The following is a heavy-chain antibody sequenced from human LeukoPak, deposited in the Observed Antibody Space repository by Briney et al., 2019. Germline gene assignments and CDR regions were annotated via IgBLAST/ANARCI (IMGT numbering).Heavy chain of an antibody. Sequence: SVKVSCKASGGTFSSYAISWVRQAPGQGLEWMGRIIPILGIANYAQKFQGRVTITADKSTSTAYMELSSLRSEDTAVYYCATVLLLYYYDSSGYSPTFDYWGQGTLVTVSS. CDR2: IIPILGIA. CDR3: ATVLLLYYYDSSGYSPTFDY. J-gene: IGHJ4*02. CDR1: GGTFSSYA. D-gene: IGHD3-22*01. V-gene: IGHV1-69*04.